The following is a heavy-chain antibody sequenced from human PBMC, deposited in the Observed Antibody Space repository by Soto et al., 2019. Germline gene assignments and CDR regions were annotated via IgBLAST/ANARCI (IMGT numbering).Heavy chain of an antibody. J-gene: IGHJ4*02. Sequence: SVKVSCKASGGTFSSYAISWVRQAPGQGLEWMGGIIPIFGTANYAQKFQGRVTITADESTSTAYMELSSLRSEDTAVYYCARWGSSGSGAYYFDYWGQGTLVTVSS. D-gene: IGHD6-19*01. CDR1: GGTFSSYA. CDR3: ARWGSSGSGAYYFDY. CDR2: IIPIFGTA. V-gene: IGHV1-69*13.